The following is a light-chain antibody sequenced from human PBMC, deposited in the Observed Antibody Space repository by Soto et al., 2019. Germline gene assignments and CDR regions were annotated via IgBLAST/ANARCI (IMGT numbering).Light chain of an antibody. CDR3: SSYTSSLDVV. V-gene: IGLV2-14*01. CDR2: DVS. CDR1: SSDVGGYNY. Sequence: QSVLTQPASVSGSPGQSITISCTGTSSDVGGYNYVSWYQQHPGKAPKLMIYDVSNRPSGVSNRFTGSKSGNTASLTISGFQAEDEADYYCSSYTSSLDVVFGGGTKLTVL. J-gene: IGLJ2*01.